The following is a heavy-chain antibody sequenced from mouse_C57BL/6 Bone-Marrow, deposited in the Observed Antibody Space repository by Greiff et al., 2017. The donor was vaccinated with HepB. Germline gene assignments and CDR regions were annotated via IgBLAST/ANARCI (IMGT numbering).Heavy chain of an antibody. Sequence: EVKLVESGGGLVQPGGSLKLSCAASGFTFSDYYMYWVRQTPEKRLEWVAYISNGGGSTYYPDTVKGRFPISRDNAKNTLYLQMSRLKSEDTAMYYCARRSSFMDYWGQGTSVTVSS. CDR2: ISNGGGST. CDR3: ARRSSFMDY. CDR1: GFTFSDYY. V-gene: IGHV5-12*01. D-gene: IGHD1-1*01. J-gene: IGHJ4*01.